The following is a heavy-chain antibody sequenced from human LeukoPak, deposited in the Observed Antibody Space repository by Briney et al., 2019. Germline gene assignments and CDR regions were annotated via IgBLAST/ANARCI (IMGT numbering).Heavy chain of an antibody. Sequence: GGSLRLSCAASGFTFSSYTMTWVRQAPGKGLEGVAYIQYDGSNEQYADSVKGRFSISRDSSKNILYLQMNSLRAEDTAVYYCAKDRCSNGVGCYYYYMDVWGKGPTVTISS. D-gene: IGHD2-8*01. CDR1: GFTFSSYT. V-gene: IGHV3-30*02. J-gene: IGHJ6*03. CDR2: IQYDGSNE. CDR3: AKDRCSNGVGCYYYYMDV.